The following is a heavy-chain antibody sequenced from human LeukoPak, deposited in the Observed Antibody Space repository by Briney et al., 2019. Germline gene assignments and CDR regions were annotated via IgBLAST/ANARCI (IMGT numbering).Heavy chain of an antibody. CDR1: GGSISSSSYY. V-gene: IGHV4-39*01. Sequence: SETLSLTCTVSGGSISSSSYYWGWIRQPPGKGLEWIGSIYYGGSTYHNPSLKSRVTISVDTSKNQLSLKLSSVNAADTAVYYCARRWRFDYWGQGTLVTVSS. CDR3: ARRWRFDY. CDR2: IYYGGST. J-gene: IGHJ4*02. D-gene: IGHD2-15*01.